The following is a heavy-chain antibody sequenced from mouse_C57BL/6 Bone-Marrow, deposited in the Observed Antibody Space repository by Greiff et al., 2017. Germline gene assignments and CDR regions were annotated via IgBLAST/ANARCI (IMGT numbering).Heavy chain of an antibody. D-gene: IGHD2-3*01. J-gene: IGHJ2*01. V-gene: IGHV14-4*01. CDR3: TPYELDGY. CDR1: GFNIKADY. CDR2: IDPENGDT. Sequence: VQLQQSGAELVRPGASVKLSCTASGFNIKADYMHWVKQRPEQGLEWIGWIDPENGDTEYASKFQGKATITADTSSNTAYLQLSSLTSEDTAVYYCTPYELDGYWGQGTTLTVSS.